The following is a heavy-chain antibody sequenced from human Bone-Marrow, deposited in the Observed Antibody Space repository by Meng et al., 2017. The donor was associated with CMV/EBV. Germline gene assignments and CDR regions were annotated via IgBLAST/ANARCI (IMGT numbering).Heavy chain of an antibody. D-gene: IGHD6-6*01. Sequence: ASVKVSCKASGYTFTDFYIHWLRQAPGQGPEWMGWINPKSGGTNVPQKFQGRVTMTRDTSSNTAYMDLSRLRSDDTAVYYCARGSTRRYSSSHWFDPWGQGPLVTVSS. CDR3: ARGSTRRYSSSHWFDP. CDR2: INPKSGGT. CDR1: GYTFTDFY. J-gene: IGHJ5*02. V-gene: IGHV1-2*02.